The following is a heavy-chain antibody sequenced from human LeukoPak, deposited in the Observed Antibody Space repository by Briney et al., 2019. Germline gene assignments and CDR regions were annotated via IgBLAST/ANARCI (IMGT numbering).Heavy chain of an antibody. V-gene: IGHV3-33*01. CDR2: IWYDGSNK. CDR1: GFTSSHYG. CDR3: ARQLDSWMAFDI. D-gene: IGHD5-12*01. J-gene: IGHJ3*02. Sequence: GGSLRLSCAASGFTSSHYGIHWVRQAPGKGLEWVAVIWYDGSNKYYADSVKGRFTISRDNSKNTVHLQMNSLRAEDTAVYYCARQLDSWMAFDIWGQGTMVTVSS.